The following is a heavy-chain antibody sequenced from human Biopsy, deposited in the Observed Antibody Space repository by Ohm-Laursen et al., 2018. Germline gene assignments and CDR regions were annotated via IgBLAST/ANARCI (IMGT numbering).Heavy chain of an antibody. D-gene: IGHD2/OR15-2a*01. CDR3: ARATNSTGWPYYYFYGMDV. V-gene: IGHV4-59*08. J-gene: IGHJ6*02. CDR2: IYYTGST. CDR1: GGSINSYY. Sequence: SDTLSLTCTVSGGSINSYYWSWIRQPPGKGLEWIGYIYYTGSTNYSPSLESRVIMSVDTSKNQFSLRLSSVTAADTAVYYCARATNSTGWPYYYFYGMDVWGQGTTVTVSS.